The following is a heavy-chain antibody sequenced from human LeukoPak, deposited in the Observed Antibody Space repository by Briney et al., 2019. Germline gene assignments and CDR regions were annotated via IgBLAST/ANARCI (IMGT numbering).Heavy chain of an antibody. Sequence: VGSLRLSCAASGFTFDDYGMSWVRQAPGKGLEWVSGINWNGGSTGYADSVKGRFTISRDNAKNSLYLQMISLRAEDTALYYCARDGTSYYLGAFDIWGQGTMVTVSS. D-gene: IGHD3-10*01. V-gene: IGHV3-20*04. CDR1: GFTFDDYG. CDR3: ARDGTSYYLGAFDI. CDR2: INWNGGST. J-gene: IGHJ3*02.